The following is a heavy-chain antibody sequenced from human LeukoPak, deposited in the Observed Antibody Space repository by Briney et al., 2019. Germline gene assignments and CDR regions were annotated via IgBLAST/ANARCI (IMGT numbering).Heavy chain of an antibody. J-gene: IGHJ3*02. CDR3: ARSPATVVSRAGAFDI. Sequence: SETLSLTCTVSGGSISSGDYYWSWIRQPPGKGLEWIGYIYYSGSTYYNPSLKSRVTISVDTSKNQFSLKLNSVTAADTAVYYCARSPATVVSRAGAFDIWGQGTMVTVSS. V-gene: IGHV4-30-4*01. CDR1: GGSISSGDYY. D-gene: IGHD4-23*01. CDR2: IYYSGST.